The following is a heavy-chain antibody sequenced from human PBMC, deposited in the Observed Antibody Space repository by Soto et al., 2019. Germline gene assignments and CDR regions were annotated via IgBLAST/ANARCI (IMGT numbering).Heavy chain of an antibody. CDR1: GFTFSNAL. CDR3: SKSRDYYYGMDV. Sequence: PGGSLRLSCAASGFTFSNALMNWVRQAPGKGLEWVGRIKSKTDGETTDYAAPVKGRFTISRDDSKNTLYLQMNSLKTEDTAVYYCSKSRDYYYGMDVWGQGTTVTVSS. J-gene: IGHJ6*02. V-gene: IGHV3-15*07. CDR2: IKSKTDGETT.